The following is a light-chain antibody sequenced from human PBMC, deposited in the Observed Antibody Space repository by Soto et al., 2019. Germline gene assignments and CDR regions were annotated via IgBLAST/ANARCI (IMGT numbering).Light chain of an antibody. CDR2: DVS. J-gene: IGLJ1*01. V-gene: IGLV2-14*03. CDR1: SSDVGGYDY. Sequence: QSALTQPASVSGSPGQSITISCTGTSSDVGGYDYVSWYQHHPGKAPKLMIYDVSNRPSGVSNRFSGSKSGNTASLTISGLQAEDEADYYCSSYTSSSLYVFGTGTKRTVL. CDR3: SSYTSSSLYV.